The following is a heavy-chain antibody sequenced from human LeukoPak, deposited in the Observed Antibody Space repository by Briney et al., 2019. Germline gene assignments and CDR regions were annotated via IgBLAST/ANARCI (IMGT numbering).Heavy chain of an antibody. J-gene: IGHJ6*02. D-gene: IGHD1-26*01. CDR3: ATDRGAGTVGMGWYYYGMDV. Sequence: HTGGSLRLSCAASGFTFSSYGMHWVRQAPGKGLEWVAVISYDGSNKYYADSVKGRFTISRDNSKNTLYLQMNSLRAEDTAVYYCATDRGAGTVGMGWYYYGMDVWGQGTTVTVSS. CDR2: ISYDGSNK. V-gene: IGHV3-30*03. CDR1: GFTFSSYG.